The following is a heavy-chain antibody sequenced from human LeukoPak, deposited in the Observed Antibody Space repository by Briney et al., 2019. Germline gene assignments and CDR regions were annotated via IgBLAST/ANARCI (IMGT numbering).Heavy chain of an antibody. CDR2: ISYDGTNK. V-gene: IGHV3-30*04. Sequence: GGSLRLSCAASGFTFSSYAMHWVRQAPGKGLEWVAVISYDGTNKYYADSVKGRFTISRDNSKNTLYLQMNSLRAEDTAVYYCAKDRGRWELLSVGGDYWGQGTLVTVSS. CDR3: AKDRGRWELLSVGGDY. J-gene: IGHJ4*02. D-gene: IGHD1-26*01. CDR1: GFTFSSYA.